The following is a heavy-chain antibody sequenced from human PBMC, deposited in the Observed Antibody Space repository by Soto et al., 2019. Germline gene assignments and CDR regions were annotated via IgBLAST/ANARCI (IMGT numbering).Heavy chain of an antibody. CDR1: GFSLSTSGEG. CDR2: IYWNDDK. V-gene: IGHV2-5*01. J-gene: IGHJ4*02. Sequence: QITLKESGPTQVKPTQTLTLTCTFSGFSLSTSGEGVGWIRQPPGKALEWLALIYWNDDKPYSPSLKNRLTVTKDASKNQVVLTMTNMDPVDTATYYCVYSKYTDFWSGYYSFYFDYWGQGTLVTVSS. CDR3: VYSKYTDFWSGYYSFYFDY. D-gene: IGHD3-3*01.